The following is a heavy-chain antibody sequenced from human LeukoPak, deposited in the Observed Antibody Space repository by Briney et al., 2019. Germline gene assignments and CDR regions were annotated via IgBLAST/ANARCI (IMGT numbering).Heavy chain of an antibody. CDR2: ISGSAHKI. CDR1: GFTFRNYA. Sequence: GGSLRLSCAASGFTFRNYAISWVRQAPGKGLDWVSVISGSAHKIRYADSVKGRFTISRDNSENIVYLQMNNLRAEDTAVYYCAGRVTGYSSGYVYWGQGTLVTVSS. D-gene: IGHD5-18*01. CDR3: AGRVTGYSSGYVY. J-gene: IGHJ4*02. V-gene: IGHV3-23*01.